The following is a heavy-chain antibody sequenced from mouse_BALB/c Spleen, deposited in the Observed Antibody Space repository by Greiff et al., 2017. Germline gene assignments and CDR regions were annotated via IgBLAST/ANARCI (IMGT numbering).Heavy chain of an antibody. Sequence: EVQVVESGGGLVKPGGSLKLSCAASGFTFSSYAMSWVRQTPEKRLEWVASISSGGSTYYPDSVKGRFTISRDNARNILYLQMSSLRSEDTAMYYCARYGNYPFDYWGQGTTLTVSS. CDR1: GFTFSSYA. CDR2: ISSGGST. V-gene: IGHV5-6-5*01. CDR3: ARYGNYPFDY. D-gene: IGHD2-1*01. J-gene: IGHJ2*01.